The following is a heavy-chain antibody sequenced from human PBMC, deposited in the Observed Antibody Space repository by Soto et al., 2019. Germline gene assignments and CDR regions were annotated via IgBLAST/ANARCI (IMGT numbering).Heavy chain of an antibody. Sequence: QVQLVESGGGVVQPGRSLRLSCAASGFTFSSHGMHWVRQAPGKGLEWVAVISYDGSNKYYADSVKGRFTISRDNSKNTLYLQMNSLRAEDTAVYYCAKDTYDINYWGQGTLVTVSS. J-gene: IGHJ4*02. CDR1: GFTFSSHG. D-gene: IGHD3-9*01. CDR3: AKDTYDINY. CDR2: ISYDGSNK. V-gene: IGHV3-30*18.